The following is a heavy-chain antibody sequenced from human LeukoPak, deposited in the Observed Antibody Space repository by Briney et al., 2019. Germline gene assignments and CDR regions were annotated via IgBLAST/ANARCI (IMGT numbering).Heavy chain of an antibody. CDR1: GFTFSSYA. V-gene: IGHV3-23*01. D-gene: IGHD7-27*01. Sequence: GGSLRLSCAASGFTFSSYAMSWVRQAPGKGLEWVSAISGSGGSTYYADSVKGRFTISRDNSKNTLYLQVNSLRAEDTAVYYCAKAPRKDGEYYFDYWGQGTLVTVSS. CDR3: AKAPRKDGEYYFDY. CDR2: ISGSGGST. J-gene: IGHJ4*02.